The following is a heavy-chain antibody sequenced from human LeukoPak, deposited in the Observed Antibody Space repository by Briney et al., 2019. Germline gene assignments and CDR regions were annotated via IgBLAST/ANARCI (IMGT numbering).Heavy chain of an antibody. CDR2: IYYSGSP. J-gene: IGHJ5*02. CDR3: ARFTYYYDSSGYYSNWFDP. Sequence: PSETLSLTCPVSRGSISSGGYYWSWLRQPPGRGLEWIGYIYYSGSPYYNPSLKSRVTISVDTSKNQFSLKLSSVTAADAAVYYCARFTYYYDSSGYYSNWFDPWGQGTLVTVSS. D-gene: IGHD3-22*01. V-gene: IGHV4-31*03. CDR1: RGSISSGGYY.